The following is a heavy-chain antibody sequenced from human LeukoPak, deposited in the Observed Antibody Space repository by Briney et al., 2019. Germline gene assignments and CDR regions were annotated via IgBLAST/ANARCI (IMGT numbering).Heavy chain of an antibody. D-gene: IGHD3-16*01. Sequence: PSETLSLTCTVSGGPIDSYYWSWIRQPPGKGLEWIGYIYYDGTTSYNPSLKSRVTISIDTSKKQFSLKLNSVTAADTAVYYCVTLVGEFDYWGQGTLVTVSS. CDR1: GGPIDSYY. V-gene: IGHV4-59*01. CDR2: IYYDGTT. J-gene: IGHJ4*02. CDR3: VTLVGEFDY.